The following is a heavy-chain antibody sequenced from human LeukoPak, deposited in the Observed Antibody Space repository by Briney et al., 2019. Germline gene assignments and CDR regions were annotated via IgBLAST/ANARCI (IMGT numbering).Heavy chain of an antibody. D-gene: IGHD3-10*01. V-gene: IGHV1-8*01. CDR1: RYTFTSYD. CDR2: MNPNTGRT. CDR3: ARLSQTPDYYTLGGYYYLGY. J-gene: IGHJ4*02. Sequence: ASVKVSCKASRYTFTSYDINWVREAAGHGLEWMGWMNPNTGRTGYAQKFQGRITMARDTSINTAYMELTNLRSEDTAIYYCARLSQTPDYYTLGGYYYLGYWGQGTPVTVSS.